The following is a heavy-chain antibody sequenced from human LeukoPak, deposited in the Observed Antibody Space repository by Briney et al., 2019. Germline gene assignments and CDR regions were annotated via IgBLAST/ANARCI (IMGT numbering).Heavy chain of an antibody. CDR3: ARGLDVLRYFDPDYYGMDV. CDR2: ISAYNGNT. V-gene: IGHV1-18*01. Sequence: GASVKVSCKASGYTFTSYGISWVRQAPGQGLEWMGWISAYNGNTNYAQKLQGRVTMTTDTSTSTAYMELRSLRSDDTAVYYCARGLDVLRYFDPDYYGMDVWGQGTTVTVSS. J-gene: IGHJ6*02. D-gene: IGHD3-9*01. CDR1: GYTFTSYG.